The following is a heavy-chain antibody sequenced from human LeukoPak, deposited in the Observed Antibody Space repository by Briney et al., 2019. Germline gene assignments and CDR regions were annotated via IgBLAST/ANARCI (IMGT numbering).Heavy chain of an antibody. D-gene: IGHD1-1*01. CDR3: ARNLNWNLALDY. CDR2: ICSDGAT. CDR1: GFTVNSNY. Sequence: GGSLRLSCAASGFTVNSNYLSWVRQAPGKGLEWVSVICSDGATFYADSVKGRFTISRDSSKNTLYLQMNSLRAEDTAVYYCARNLNWNLALDYWGQGTLVTVSS. V-gene: IGHV3-66*01. J-gene: IGHJ4*02.